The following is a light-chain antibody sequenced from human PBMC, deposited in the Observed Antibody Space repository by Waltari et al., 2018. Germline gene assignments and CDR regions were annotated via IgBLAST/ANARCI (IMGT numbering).Light chain of an antibody. CDR3: SSYTSSHTYV. V-gene: IGLV2-14*03. J-gene: IGLJ1*01. Sequence: QSALTQPASVSGSPGQSITISCTGTSSDVGAYTYVSWYQQYPGTAPKVMIFHVSNRASGVSDRFSGSKSANTASLTISGLQAEDEADYYCSSYTSSHTYVFGTGTKVTVL. CDR2: HVS. CDR1: SSDVGAYTY.